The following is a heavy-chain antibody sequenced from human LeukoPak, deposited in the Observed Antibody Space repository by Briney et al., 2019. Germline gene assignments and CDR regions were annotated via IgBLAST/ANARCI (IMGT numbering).Heavy chain of an antibody. Sequence: ASVKVSCKPSGYTFTSYYIHWVRQAPGQGLEWMGIINPSGGSTSYAQKFQGRVTITRDTSTSTVYMYLSSLRSEDTAVYYCARDSLYGVVDYWGQGTLVTVSS. D-gene: IGHD4-17*01. CDR1: GYTFTSYY. CDR3: ARDSLYGVVDY. CDR2: INPSGGST. V-gene: IGHV1-46*01. J-gene: IGHJ4*02.